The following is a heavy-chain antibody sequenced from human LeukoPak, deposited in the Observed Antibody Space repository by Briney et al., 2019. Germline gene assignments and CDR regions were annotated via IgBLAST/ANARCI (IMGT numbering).Heavy chain of an antibody. V-gene: IGHV4-30-4*02. CDR2: IYYSGST. Sequence: PSETLSLTCTVSGGSISSGDYYWSWIRQPPGKGLEWIGYIYYSGSTSYNPSLKSRVTILVDTSKNQFSLKLSSVTAADTAVYYCARVGRPDYGGRIAFDIWGQGTMVTVSS. CDR1: GGSISSGDYY. CDR3: ARVGRPDYGGRIAFDI. D-gene: IGHD4-23*01. J-gene: IGHJ3*02.